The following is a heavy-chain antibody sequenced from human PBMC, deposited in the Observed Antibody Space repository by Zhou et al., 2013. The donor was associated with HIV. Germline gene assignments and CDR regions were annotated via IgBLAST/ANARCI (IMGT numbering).Heavy chain of an antibody. CDR2: MNPNNANT. CDR3: ARAYSSRWNDYYYYYGMDV. CDR1: GYTFTTYD. V-gene: IGHV1-8*02. Sequence: QVQLVQSGTEVKKPGDSVKVSCKASGYTFTTYDINWVRQAPGQGLEYMGWMNPNNANTASAQRFQGRITMTRTTSISTTYMELSSLRSEDTAVYYCARAYSSRWNDYYYYYGMDVWGQGTTVTVSS. D-gene: IGHD6-13*01. J-gene: IGHJ6*02.